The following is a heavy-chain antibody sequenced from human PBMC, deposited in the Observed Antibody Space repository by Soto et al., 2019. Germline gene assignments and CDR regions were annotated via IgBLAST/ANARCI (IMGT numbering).Heavy chain of an antibody. V-gene: IGHV1-8*01. CDR2: MNPNSGNT. CDR3: ARGRQQLTQGDY. D-gene: IGHD6-13*01. CDR1: GYTFTSYD. Sequence: ASVKVSCKASGYTFTSYDINWVRQATGQGLEWMGWMNPNSGNTGYAQKFQGRVTMTRNTSISTAYMELSSLRSEDTAVYYCARGRQQLTQGDYWGQGTLVTVSS. J-gene: IGHJ4*02.